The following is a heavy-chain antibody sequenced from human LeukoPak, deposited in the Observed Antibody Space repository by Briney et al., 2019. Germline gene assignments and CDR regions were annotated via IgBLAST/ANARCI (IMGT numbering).Heavy chain of an antibody. D-gene: IGHD3-22*01. CDR2: INPSGGST. Sequence: ASVKVSCKASGCTFTSYYMHWVRQAPGQGLEWMGIINPSGGSTNYAQKFQGRVTMTEDTSTDTAYMELSSLRSEDTAVYYCATVRYYYESNYFDYWGQGTLVTVSS. J-gene: IGHJ4*02. V-gene: IGHV1-46*01. CDR1: GCTFTSYY. CDR3: ATVRYYYESNYFDY.